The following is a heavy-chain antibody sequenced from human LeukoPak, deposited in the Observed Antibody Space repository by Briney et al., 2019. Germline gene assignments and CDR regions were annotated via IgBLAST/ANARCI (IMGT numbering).Heavy chain of an antibody. CDR2: IIPIIGTA. J-gene: IGHJ6*03. CDR1: GGTFSSYA. D-gene: IGHD5-12*01. Sequence: SVKVSCKASGGTFSSYAISWVRQAPGQGLEWMGGIIPIIGTANYAQKFQGRVTITADESTSTAYMELSSLRSEDTAVYYCARIPRGYSGYDGNYYMDVWGKGTTVTVSS. CDR3: ARIPRGYSGYDGNYYMDV. V-gene: IGHV1-69*01.